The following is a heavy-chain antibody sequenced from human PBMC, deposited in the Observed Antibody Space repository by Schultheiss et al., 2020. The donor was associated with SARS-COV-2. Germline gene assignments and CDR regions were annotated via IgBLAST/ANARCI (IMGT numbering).Heavy chain of an antibody. CDR3: VRHLDY. V-gene: IGHV3-30-3*01. Sequence: GGSLRLSCAASGFTFSSYAMHWVRQAPGKGLEWVAVISYDGSNKYYADSVKGRFTISRDNAKNSLYLQMNSLRAEDTAVYYCVRHLDYWGQGTLVTVSS. CDR2: ISYDGSNK. J-gene: IGHJ4*02. CDR1: GFTFSSYA.